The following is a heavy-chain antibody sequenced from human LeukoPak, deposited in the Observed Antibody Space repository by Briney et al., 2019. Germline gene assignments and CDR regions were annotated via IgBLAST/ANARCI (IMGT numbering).Heavy chain of an antibody. CDR2: IIPIFGTA. V-gene: IGHV1-69*13. J-gene: IGHJ4*02. Sequence: VKVSCKASGGPFSSYAISWVRPAPGQGLEWMGRIIPIFGTANYSQKFQGRVTLTQDESTSTASLELSSLGSEALAVYYCGSVAGRGGYWGQGTLVTVSS. CDR3: GSVAGRGGY. CDR1: GGPFSSYA. D-gene: IGHD6-19*01.